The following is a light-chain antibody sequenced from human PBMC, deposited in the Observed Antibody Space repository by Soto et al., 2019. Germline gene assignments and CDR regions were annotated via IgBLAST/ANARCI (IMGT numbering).Light chain of an antibody. Sequence: QSVLTQPPSASGTPGQRVSISCSGSSSNIGSNAVSWYQHFPGTAPKVLIYSDDQRPSGVPDRFSGSKSGTSASLAISGLRAEDEADYFCAAWGDSWNTWVFGGGTKVTVL. J-gene: IGLJ3*02. CDR1: SSNIGSNA. CDR3: AAWGDSWNTWV. CDR2: SDD. V-gene: IGLV1-44*01.